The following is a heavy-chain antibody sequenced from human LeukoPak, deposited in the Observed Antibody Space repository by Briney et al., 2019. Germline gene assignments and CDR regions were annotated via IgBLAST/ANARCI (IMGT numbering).Heavy chain of an antibody. J-gene: IGHJ4*02. CDR1: GYTFTGYY. CDR3: ARVSSRYYDSSGYLQSFDY. V-gene: IGHV1-2*02. Sequence: ASVKVSCKASGYTFTGYYMHWVRQAPGQGLEWMGWINPNSGGTNYAQKFQGRVTMTRDTSISTAYMELSRLRSDDTAVYYCARVSSRYYDSSGYLQSFDYWGQGTLVTVSS. CDR2: INPNSGGT. D-gene: IGHD3-22*01.